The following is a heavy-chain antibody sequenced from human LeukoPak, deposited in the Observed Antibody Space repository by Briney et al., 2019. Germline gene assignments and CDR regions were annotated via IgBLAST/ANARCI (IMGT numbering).Heavy chain of an antibody. CDR2: ISWNSGSI. CDR1: GFTFDDYA. V-gene: IGHV3-9*01. J-gene: IGHJ6*02. CDR3: ARDPGYGMDV. Sequence: SGRSLRLSCAASGFTFDDYAMHWVRQAPGKGLEWVSGISWNSGSIGYADSVKGRLTISRDNSKNTLYLQMNSLRAEDTAVYYCARDPGYGMDVWGQGTTVTVSS.